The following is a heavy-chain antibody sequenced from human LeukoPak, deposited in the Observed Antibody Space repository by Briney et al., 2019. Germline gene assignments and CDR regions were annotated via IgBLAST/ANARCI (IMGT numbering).Heavy chain of an antibody. V-gene: IGHV1-8*01. Sequence: ALVKVSCKASGYTFTSYDINWVRQATGQGLEWMGWMNPYSVNTVYAQKFQGRVTMTRNTSISTAYMDLSSLRSEDTAVYYCARGYYDSSGSYFDYWGQGTLVTVSS. CDR1: GYTFTSYD. J-gene: IGHJ4*02. CDR3: ARGYYDSSGSYFDY. CDR2: MNPYSVNT. D-gene: IGHD3-22*01.